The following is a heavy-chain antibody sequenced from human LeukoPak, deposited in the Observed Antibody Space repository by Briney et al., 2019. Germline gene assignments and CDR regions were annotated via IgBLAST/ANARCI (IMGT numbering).Heavy chain of an antibody. CDR1: GDSITSYY. Sequence: SETLSLTCTVSGDSITSYYWTWIRQPPGKALEWIGYIYYSGSTNYGPSLKSRVTISLEKSKTQFFLKLSSVAAADTAVYYCARLSNYGILTGNSWFDSWGQGTLVTVSS. J-gene: IGHJ5*01. D-gene: IGHD3-9*01. CDR3: ARLSNYGILTGNSWFDS. V-gene: IGHV4-59*08. CDR2: IYYSGST.